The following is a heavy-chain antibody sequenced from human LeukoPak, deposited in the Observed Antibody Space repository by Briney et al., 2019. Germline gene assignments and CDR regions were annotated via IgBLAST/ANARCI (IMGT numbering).Heavy chain of an antibody. CDR2: IKQDGSEK. D-gene: IGHD1-26*01. Sequence: GGSLTLSCAASGFAFSTSWMSWIRQTPGKGLEWGGDIKQDGSEKYYVDSVKGRFTISRDNAENSLYLRMNSLRVDDTAVYYCAREVEKGALDYWGQGILVTVSS. V-gene: IGHV3-7*01. J-gene: IGHJ4*02. CDR1: GFAFSTSW. CDR3: AREVEKGALDY.